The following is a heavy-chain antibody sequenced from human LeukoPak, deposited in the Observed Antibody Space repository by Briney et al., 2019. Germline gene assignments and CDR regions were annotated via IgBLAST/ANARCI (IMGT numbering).Heavy chain of an antibody. CDR2: MSPNSGNT. V-gene: IGHV1-8*02. D-gene: IGHD2-2*02. J-gene: IGHJ6*02. Sequence: ASVKVSCKASGYTFTNYYIHWVRQATGQGLEWMGWMSPNSGNTGYAQKFQGRVTMTRNTSISTAYMELSSLRSEDTAVYYCARGRKTRYCSSTSCYKGWVYYYYYGMDVWGQGTTVTVSS. CDR3: ARGRKTRYCSSTSCYKGWVYYYYYGMDV. CDR1: GYTFTNYY.